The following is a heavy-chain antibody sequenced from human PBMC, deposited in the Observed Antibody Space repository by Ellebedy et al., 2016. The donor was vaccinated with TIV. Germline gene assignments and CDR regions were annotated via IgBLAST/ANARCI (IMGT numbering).Heavy chain of an antibody. V-gene: IGHV1-69*04. J-gene: IGHJ4*02. CDR1: GGTFSNYA. CDR2: IVPILYLA. Sequence: AASVKVSCKASGGTFSNYAFSWVRQPPGQGLEWMGRIVPILYLADYAQKFQGRVAITADKSTSTASMELSSLRSEDTAVYYCARDILTGYFFDYWGQGTLVTVSS. D-gene: IGHD3-9*01. CDR3: ARDILTGYFFDY.